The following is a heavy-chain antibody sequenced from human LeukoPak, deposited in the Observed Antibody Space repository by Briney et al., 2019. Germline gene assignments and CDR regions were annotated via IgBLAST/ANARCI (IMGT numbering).Heavy chain of an antibody. CDR1: GFTFSSYW. Sequence: GGSLRLSCAASGFTFSSYWMSWVRQAPGKGLEWVAYIKQDGSEKYYVDSVKGRFTISRDNAKNSLYLQMNSLRAEDTAVYYCASFYGSGSYYPYFDYWGQGTLVTVSS. D-gene: IGHD3-10*01. CDR3: ASFYGSGSYYPYFDY. J-gene: IGHJ4*02. CDR2: IKQDGSEK. V-gene: IGHV3-7*03.